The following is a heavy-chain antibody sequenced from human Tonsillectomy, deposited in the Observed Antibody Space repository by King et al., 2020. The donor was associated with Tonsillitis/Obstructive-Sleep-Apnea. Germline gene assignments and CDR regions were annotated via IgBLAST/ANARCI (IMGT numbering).Heavy chain of an antibody. Sequence: VTLKESGPVLVKPPETLTLTCTVSGFSLSNARMGVSWIRQPPGKALEWLAHIFSKDEKSYSTSLQNRLTISKDTSTSQVVLTMTNMDPVDKGTYYCARIYDLLTPYYHYYYMDVWGKGTTVTVSS. D-gene: IGHD3-3*01. J-gene: IGHJ6*03. V-gene: IGHV2-26*01. CDR1: GFSLSNARMG. CDR2: IFSKDEK. CDR3: ARIYDLLTPYYHYYYMDV.